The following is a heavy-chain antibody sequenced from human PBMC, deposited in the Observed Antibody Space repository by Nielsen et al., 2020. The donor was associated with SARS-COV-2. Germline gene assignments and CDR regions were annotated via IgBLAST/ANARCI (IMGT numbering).Heavy chain of an antibody. CDR1: GFTFSSYA. Sequence: GESLKISCVASGFTFSSYAMSWVRQAPGRGLEWVSAISGGGSSTYYADSVKGRFTISRDNSRNTLYLQMNSLRADDTAVYYCAKDYRRAVVAPAADYWGQGTLVTVSS. CDR2: ISGGGSST. V-gene: IGHV3-23*01. D-gene: IGHD2-2*01. CDR3: AKDYRRAVVAPAADY. J-gene: IGHJ4*02.